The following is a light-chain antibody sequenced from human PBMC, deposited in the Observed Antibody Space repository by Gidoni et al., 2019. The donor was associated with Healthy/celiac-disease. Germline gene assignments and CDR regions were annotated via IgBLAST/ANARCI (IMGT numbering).Light chain of an antibody. CDR3: QSYDSSLSGWV. CDR2: GNS. CDR1: TSNIGAGYD. Sequence: LTQPPSVSGAPGQRVTISCTGSTSNIGAGYDVHWYQQLPGTAPKLLIYGNSNRPSGVPDRFSGSKSGTSASLAITGLQAEDEADYYCQSYDSSLSGWVFGGGTKLTVL. J-gene: IGLJ3*02. V-gene: IGLV1-40*01.